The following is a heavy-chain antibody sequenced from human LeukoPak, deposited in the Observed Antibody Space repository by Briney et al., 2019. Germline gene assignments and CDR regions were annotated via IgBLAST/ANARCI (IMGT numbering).Heavy chain of an antibody. Sequence: SETLSLTCAVYGGSFSGYYWSWIRQPPGKGLEWIGEINHSGSTNYNPSLKSRVTISVDTSKNQFSLKLGSVTAADTAVYYCARVRGSYYDSSGYDYWGQGTLVTVSS. D-gene: IGHD3-22*01. CDR3: ARVRGSYYDSSGYDY. V-gene: IGHV4-34*01. CDR2: INHSGST. J-gene: IGHJ4*02. CDR1: GGSFSGYY.